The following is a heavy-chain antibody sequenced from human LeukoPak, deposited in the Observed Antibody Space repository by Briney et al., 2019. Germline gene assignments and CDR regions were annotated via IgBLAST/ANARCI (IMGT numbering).Heavy chain of an antibody. CDR3: ARDLHYYVAMDV. V-gene: IGHV3-74*03. CDR2: LSPDGSSS. J-gene: IGHJ6*02. CDR1: GFTFSTYW. Sequence: GGSLRLSCAASGFTFSTYWMHWVRQAPGKGLVWVSRLSPDGSSSMYADSVKGRFAISRDNSKSMLFLQLNSLRAEDTALYYCARDLHYYVAMDVWGQGTTVTVSS. D-gene: IGHD3-10*02.